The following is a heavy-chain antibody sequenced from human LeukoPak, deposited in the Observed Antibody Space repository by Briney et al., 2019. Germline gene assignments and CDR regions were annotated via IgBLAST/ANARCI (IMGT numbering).Heavy chain of an antibody. J-gene: IGHJ4*02. Sequence: PGGSLNLSCATSGFTFSSYEMNWVRQAPGKGLEWVSYITRSGSDTHYADSVKGRFTISRDNSKNSLYLQMNSLRSDDTALYYCARESESSGWYDYWGQGTLVTVSS. CDR3: ARESESSGWYDY. CDR1: GFTFSSYE. V-gene: IGHV3-48*03. CDR2: ITRSGSDT. D-gene: IGHD6-19*01.